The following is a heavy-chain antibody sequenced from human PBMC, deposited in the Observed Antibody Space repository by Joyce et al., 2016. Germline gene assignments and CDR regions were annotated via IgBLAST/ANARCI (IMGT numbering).Heavy chain of an antibody. CDR1: GGTFSGYA. J-gene: IGHJ6*02. CDR2: IIPIYATI. CDR3: ASQPPKYYAMDV. Sequence: QVQLVQSGTEVKKPGSSVKVSCKASGGTFSGYAISWVQQAPGQGLEWMGGIIPIYATIYYAQKFQGRVTISADESTSTTYMELSSLRSEDTAVYFCASQPPKYYAMDVWGQGTTVTVSS. V-gene: IGHV1-69*01. D-gene: IGHD1-14*01.